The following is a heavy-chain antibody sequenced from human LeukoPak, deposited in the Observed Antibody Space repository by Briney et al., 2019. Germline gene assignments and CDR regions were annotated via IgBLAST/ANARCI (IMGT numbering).Heavy chain of an antibody. Sequence: GGSLRLSCAASGFTFSSYAMSWVRQAPGKGLEWVSAISGSGGSTYYADSVKGRFTISRDNSKNTLYLQMNSLGAEDTAVCYCAKDHVEEWELLFYFDYWGQGTLVTVSS. J-gene: IGHJ4*02. CDR2: ISGSGGST. V-gene: IGHV3-23*01. CDR1: GFTFSSYA. D-gene: IGHD1-26*01. CDR3: AKDHVEEWELLFYFDY.